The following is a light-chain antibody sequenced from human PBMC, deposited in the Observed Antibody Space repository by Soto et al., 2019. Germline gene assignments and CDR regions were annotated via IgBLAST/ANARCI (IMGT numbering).Light chain of an antibody. Sequence: QSALTQPPSASGSPGQSVTISCTGTSSDVGGYNYVSWYQQHPGKAPKLIIYEVRERPSGVPDRFSGSKSGNTASLTVSGLQAEDEADYFCATWDSSLSAAVFGGGTQLTVL. V-gene: IGLV2-8*01. CDR3: ATWDSSLSAAV. CDR2: EVR. J-gene: IGLJ7*01. CDR1: SSDVGGYNY.